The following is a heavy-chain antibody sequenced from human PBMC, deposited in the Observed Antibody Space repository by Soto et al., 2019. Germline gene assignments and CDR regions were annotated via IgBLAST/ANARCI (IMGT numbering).Heavy chain of an antibody. J-gene: IGHJ6*02. V-gene: IGHV4-4*07. CDR3: ARNALSALNV. Sequence: QVQLQESGPGLVKPSETLSITCTVSGGPITGYHWTWIRQPAGKGLQWIGRIYSSGTINHNPSLKSRVTMSVDTSNNHISLRLTSVTAADTAVYYCARNALSALNVGGQGTTVTFS. D-gene: IGHD1-1*01. CDR1: GGPITGYH. CDR2: IYSSGTI.